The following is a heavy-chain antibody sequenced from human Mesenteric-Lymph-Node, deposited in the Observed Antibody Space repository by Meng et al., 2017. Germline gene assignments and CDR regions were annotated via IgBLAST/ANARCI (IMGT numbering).Heavy chain of an antibody. J-gene: IGHJ5*02. Sequence: VRLRPGWDGLLSPSETLSVTCAVYGGSFSGYYWSWIRQPPGKGLEWIGEINHSGSTNYNPSLKSRVTISVDKSKNQFSLKLSSVTAADTAVYYCARASYGSGSPLGESWFDPWGQGTLVTVSS. CDR2: INHSGST. V-gene: IGHV4-34*01. CDR3: ARASYGSGSPLGESWFDP. D-gene: IGHD3-10*01. CDR1: GGSFSGYY.